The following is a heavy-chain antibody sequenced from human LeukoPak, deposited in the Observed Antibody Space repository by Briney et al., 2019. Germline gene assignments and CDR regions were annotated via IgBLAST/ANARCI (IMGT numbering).Heavy chain of an antibody. CDR2: IYYSGST. J-gene: IGHJ4*02. CDR3: ARYYYDSSGYCPDY. Sequence: SQTLSLTCTVSGGSISSGGYYWSWIRQHPGKGLEWIGYIYYSGSTYYNPSLKSRVTISVDTSKNQFSLKLSSVTAADTAVYYCARYYYDSSGYCPDYWGQGTLVTVSS. D-gene: IGHD3-22*01. V-gene: IGHV4-31*03. CDR1: GGSISSGGYY.